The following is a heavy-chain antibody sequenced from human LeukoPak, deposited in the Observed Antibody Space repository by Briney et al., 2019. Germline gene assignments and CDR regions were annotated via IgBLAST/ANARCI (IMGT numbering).Heavy chain of an antibody. D-gene: IGHD5-12*01. Sequence: GGSLRLSCAASGFTFSSYGMHWVRQAPGKGLEWVAFIRYDGSNKYYADSVKGRFTISRDNSKNTLYLQMNSLRAEDTAVYYCAKDGYSEYYFDYWGQGTLVTVSS. CDR2: IRYDGSNK. J-gene: IGHJ4*02. CDR3: AKDGYSEYYFDY. CDR1: GFTFSSYG. V-gene: IGHV3-30*02.